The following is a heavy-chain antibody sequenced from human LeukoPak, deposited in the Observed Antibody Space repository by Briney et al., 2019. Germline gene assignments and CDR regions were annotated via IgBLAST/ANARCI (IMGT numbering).Heavy chain of an antibody. CDR1: GGSISSYY. D-gene: IGHD1-20*01. CDR3: AREGITGTYYYFDY. Sequence: SETLSLTCTVSGGSISSYYWSWIRQPPGKGLEWIGYIYYSGSTNYNPSLKSRVTISVDTFKNQFSLKLSSVTAADTAVYYCAREGITGTYYYFDYWGQGTLVTVSS. V-gene: IGHV4-59*01. CDR2: IYYSGST. J-gene: IGHJ4*02.